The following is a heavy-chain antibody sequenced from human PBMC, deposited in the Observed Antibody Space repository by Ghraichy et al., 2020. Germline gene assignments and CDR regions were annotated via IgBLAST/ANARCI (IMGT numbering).Heavy chain of an antibody. CDR1: GFTFRNYD. Sequence: GGSLRLSCGASGFTFRNYDMNWVRQAPGKGLEWVSSISGSSGKAYYPDSVRGRFTTSRDNTRDSLYLQMDGLRAEDTAVYYCARDVRSSGTSGWYLNFDYWGRGTLGTVSS. V-gene: IGHV3-21*01. CDR3: ARDVRSSGTSGWYLNFDY. D-gene: IGHD6-19*01. J-gene: IGHJ4*02. CDR2: ISGSSGKA.